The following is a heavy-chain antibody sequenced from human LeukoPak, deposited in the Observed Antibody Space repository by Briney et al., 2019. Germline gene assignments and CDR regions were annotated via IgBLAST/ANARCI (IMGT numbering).Heavy chain of an antibody. CDR3: ARVTGYSSGWFDIDY. CDR2: IYYSGST. J-gene: IGHJ4*02. D-gene: IGHD6-19*01. V-gene: IGHV4-61*08. Sequence: PSETLSLTCTVSGGSISSGGYYWSWIRQPPGKGLEWIGYIYYSGSTNYNPSLKSRVTISVDTSKNQFSLKLSSVTAADTAVYYCARVTGYSSGWFDIDYWGQGTLVTVSS. CDR1: GGSISSGGYY.